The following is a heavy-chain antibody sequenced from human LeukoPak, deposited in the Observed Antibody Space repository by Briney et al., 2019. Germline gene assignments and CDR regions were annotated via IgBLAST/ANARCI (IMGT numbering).Heavy chain of an antibody. D-gene: IGHD6-19*01. V-gene: IGHV5-51*01. CDR2: IYPGDSDS. CDR3: ARQVAYTSGRTFDF. J-gene: IGHJ4*02. CDR1: GYSFTSYW. Sequence: GEALKISCKGSGYSFTSYWIGWVRQMPGIGLEWRGIIYPGDSDSRYSPSFQGQVTISADKSISTAYLQWSSLKASDTAMYYCARQVAYTSGRTFDFWGQGTLVTVSS.